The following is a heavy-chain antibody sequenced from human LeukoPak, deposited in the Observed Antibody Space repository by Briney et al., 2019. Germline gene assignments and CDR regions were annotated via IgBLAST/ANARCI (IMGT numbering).Heavy chain of an antibody. CDR3: ARDTARYDSGIEY. CDR1: GFTFSSYG. Sequence: GGSLRLSCVASGFTFSSYGMHWVRQAPGKGLEWVAVIWYDGSERYCADSVKGRFTISRDNSQNTLYLQMNSLRAEDTAVYYCARDTARYDSGIEYWGQGTLVTVSS. D-gene: IGHD3-10*01. V-gene: IGHV3-33*01. J-gene: IGHJ4*02. CDR2: IWYDGSER.